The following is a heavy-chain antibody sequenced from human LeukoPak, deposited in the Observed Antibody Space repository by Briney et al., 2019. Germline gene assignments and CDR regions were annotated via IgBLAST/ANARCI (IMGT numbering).Heavy chain of an antibody. CDR2: ISYDGSNK. CDR3: ARALRTFDWYFDL. J-gene: IGHJ2*01. V-gene: IGHV3-30-3*01. Sequence: GRSLRLSCAASGFTFSSYAMHWVRQAPGKGLEWVAVISYDGSNKYYADSVKGRFTISRDNSKNTLYLQMNSLRAEDTAVYYCARALRTFDWYFDLWGRGTLVTVSS. CDR1: GFTFSSYA. D-gene: IGHD2/OR15-2a*01.